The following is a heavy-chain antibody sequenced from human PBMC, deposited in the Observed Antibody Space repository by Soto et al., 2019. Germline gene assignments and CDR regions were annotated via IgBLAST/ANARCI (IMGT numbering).Heavy chain of an antibody. CDR1: GSTFTSYG. Sequence: GASVKVSCKASGSTFTSYGISWVRQAPGQGLEWMGWISAYNGNTNYAQKLQGRVTMTTDTSTSTASMELRSLRSDDTAVYYCARTRLSITMIVVVMYSDYWGQGTLVTVSS. D-gene: IGHD3-22*01. CDR2: ISAYNGNT. CDR3: ARTRLSITMIVVVMYSDY. J-gene: IGHJ4*02. V-gene: IGHV1-18*01.